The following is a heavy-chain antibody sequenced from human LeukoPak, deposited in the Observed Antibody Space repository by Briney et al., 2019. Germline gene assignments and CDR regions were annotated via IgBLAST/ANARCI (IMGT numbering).Heavy chain of an antibody. J-gene: IGHJ4*02. CDR2: INHSGST. V-gene: IGHV4-34*01. Sequence: SETLSLTCAVYGGSFSGYYWSWIRQPPGKGLEWIGEINHSGSTNYNPSLKSRVTISVDTSKNQFSLKLSSVTAADTAVYYCASPAGYSGYDYGYWGKGTLVTVSS. CDR3: ASPAGYSGYDYGY. CDR1: GGSFSGYY. D-gene: IGHD5-12*01.